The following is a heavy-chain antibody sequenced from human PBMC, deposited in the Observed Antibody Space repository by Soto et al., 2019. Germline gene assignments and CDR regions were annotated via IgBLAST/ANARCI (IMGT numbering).Heavy chain of an antibody. D-gene: IGHD6-13*01. CDR1: GFTVSSYG. V-gene: IGHV3-30*18. J-gene: IGHJ4*02. Sequence: VQLVETGGGLIQPGGSLRLSCAASGFTVSSYGMHWVRQAPGKGLEWVAVISYDGSNKYYADSVKGRFTISRDNSKNTLYLQMNSLRAEDTAVYYCAKDRYSSSWYLGLSTVGENERGLDFDYWGQGTLVTVSS. CDR3: AKDRYSSSWYLGLSTVGENERGLDFDY. CDR2: ISYDGSNK.